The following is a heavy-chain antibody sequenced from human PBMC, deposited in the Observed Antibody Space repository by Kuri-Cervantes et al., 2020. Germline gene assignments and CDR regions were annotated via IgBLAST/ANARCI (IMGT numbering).Heavy chain of an antibody. CDR3: ARFGYSGYDLDY. CDR1: GFTFSDYY. J-gene: IGHJ4*02. D-gene: IGHD5-12*01. Sequence: LSLTCAASGFTFSDYYMSWIRQAPGKGLEWVSYISSSGSTIYYADSVKGRFTISRDNAKNSLYLQMNSLRAEDTAVYYCARFGYSGYDLDYWGQGTLVTVSS. CDR2: ISSSGSTI. V-gene: IGHV3-11*04.